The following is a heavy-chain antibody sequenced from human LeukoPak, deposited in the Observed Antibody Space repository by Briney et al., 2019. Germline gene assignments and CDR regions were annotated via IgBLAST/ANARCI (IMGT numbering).Heavy chain of an antibody. J-gene: IGHJ4*02. V-gene: IGHV3-64*01. CDR2: ISSNGGST. CDR3: ARDPGYCSGGSCYYFDS. Sequence: GGSLRLSCAASGFTFSTYAMHWVRQAPGKGLEYVSEISSNGGSTYYANSVKGISTISRDNSKNTLYLQMGSLRAEAMAVYYCARDPGYCSGGSCYYFDSWGQGTLVTVSS. CDR1: GFTFSTYA. D-gene: IGHD2-15*01.